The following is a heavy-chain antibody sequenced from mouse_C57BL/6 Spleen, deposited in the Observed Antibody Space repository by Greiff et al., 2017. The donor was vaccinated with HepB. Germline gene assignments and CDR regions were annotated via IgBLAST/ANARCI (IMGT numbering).Heavy chain of an antibody. CDR2: ISNGGGST. Sequence: EVMLVESGGGLVQPGGSLKLSCAASGFTFSDYYMYWVRQTPEKRLEWVAYISNGGGSTYYPDTVKGRFTISRDNAKNTLYLQMSLLKSEDTAMYYCARNYAMDYWGQGTSVTVSS. CDR1: GFTFSDYY. V-gene: IGHV5-12*01. CDR3: ARNYAMDY. J-gene: IGHJ4*01.